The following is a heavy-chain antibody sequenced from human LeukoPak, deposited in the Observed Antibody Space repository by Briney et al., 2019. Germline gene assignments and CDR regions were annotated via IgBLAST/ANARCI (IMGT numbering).Heavy chain of an antibody. V-gene: IGHV3-66*02. J-gene: IGHJ4*02. CDR3: AREARYCSSTSCSD. D-gene: IGHD2-2*01. Sequence: GGSLRLSPAASGFTVSSNYMSWVRQAPGRGPEWVSVIYSGGSTYSVDYVKGRFTISRDNSKNTLYLQMNSLRAEDTAVYYCAREARYCSSTSCSDWGQGTLVTVSS. CDR2: IYSGGST. CDR1: GFTVSSNY.